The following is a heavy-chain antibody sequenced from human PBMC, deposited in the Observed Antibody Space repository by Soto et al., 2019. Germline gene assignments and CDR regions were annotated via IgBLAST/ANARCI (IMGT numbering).Heavy chain of an antibody. Sequence: SVKVSCKASGVTFSSYAISWVRQAPGQGLEWMGGIIPIFGTANYAQKFQGRVTITADESTSTAYMELSSLRSEDTAVYYCARELSGVGAFDIWGQGTMVTVSS. CDR1: GVTFSSYA. V-gene: IGHV1-69*13. CDR3: ARELSGVGAFDI. CDR2: IIPIFGTA. J-gene: IGHJ3*02.